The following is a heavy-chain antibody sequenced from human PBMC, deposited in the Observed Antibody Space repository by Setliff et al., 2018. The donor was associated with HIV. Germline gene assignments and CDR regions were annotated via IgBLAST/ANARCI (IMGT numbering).Heavy chain of an antibody. V-gene: IGHV4-61*01. J-gene: IGHJ4*02. CDR1: GGSISSGYY. CDR3: ASAEGDAYNSLPYFDS. CDR2: VYSTGSI. Sequence: SETLSLTCTVSGGSISSGYYWGWLRHPPGKGLEWIGFVYSTGSINYSPSFRGRLTISLDTSENQFSLHLTSVTAADTAVYYCASAEGDAYNSLPYFDSWGQGALVTVS. D-gene: IGHD1-1*01.